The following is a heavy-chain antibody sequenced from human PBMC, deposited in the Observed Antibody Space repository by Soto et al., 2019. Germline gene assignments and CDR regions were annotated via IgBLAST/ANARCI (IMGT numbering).Heavy chain of an antibody. CDR3: AREVAMYYYYGMDV. Sequence: GGSLRLSCAASGFTFSSYAMHWVRQAPGKGLEWVAVISYDGSNKYYADSVKGRFTISRDNSKNTLYLQMNSLRAEDTAVYYCAREVAMYYYYGMDVWGQGTTVTVSS. CDR1: GFTFSSYA. V-gene: IGHV3-30-3*01. CDR2: ISYDGSNK. J-gene: IGHJ6*02. D-gene: IGHD5-12*01.